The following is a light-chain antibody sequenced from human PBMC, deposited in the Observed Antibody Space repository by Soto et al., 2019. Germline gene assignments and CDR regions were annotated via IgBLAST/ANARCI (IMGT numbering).Light chain of an antibody. CDR1: QSVRTS. Sequence: EVVLTQSPATLSLSPGERATLHCRASQSVRTSLAWYQHKPGQAPRLVIYDASLRANGVPARFGGSGSGTDFTLTINSLEPEDFAVYYCQQRNVWPPITFGQGTRLEIK. J-gene: IGKJ5*01. V-gene: IGKV3-11*01. CDR2: DAS. CDR3: QQRNVWPPIT.